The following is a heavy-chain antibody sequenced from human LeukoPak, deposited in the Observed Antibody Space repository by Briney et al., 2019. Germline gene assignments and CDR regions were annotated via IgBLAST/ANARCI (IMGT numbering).Heavy chain of an antibody. CDR3: AKHLSSSSRYYYDP. D-gene: IGHD6-13*01. Sequence: GGSLRLSCAASGFTFSTYAMSWVRQAPGKGLEWVSTIIGSGDSTYYADSVKGRFTISRDNSKNTLYLQVNSLRAEDTAFYYCAKHLSSSSRYYYDPWGQGTLVTVSS. V-gene: IGHV3-23*01. CDR2: IIGSGDST. J-gene: IGHJ5*02. CDR1: GFTFSTYA.